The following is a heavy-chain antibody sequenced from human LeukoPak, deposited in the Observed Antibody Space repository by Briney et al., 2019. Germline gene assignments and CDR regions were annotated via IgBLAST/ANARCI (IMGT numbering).Heavy chain of an antibody. V-gene: IGHV1-46*01. CDR3: AREFVDTAIDYYYYGMDV. Sequence: ASVKVSCKASGYTFTSYYMHWVRQAPGQGLEWMGIINPSGGSTSYAQKFQGRVTMTRDTSTSTVYMELSSLRSEDTAVYYCAREFVDTAIDYYYYGMDVWGQGTTVTVSS. J-gene: IGHJ6*02. CDR2: INPSGGST. CDR1: GYTFTSYY. D-gene: IGHD5-18*01.